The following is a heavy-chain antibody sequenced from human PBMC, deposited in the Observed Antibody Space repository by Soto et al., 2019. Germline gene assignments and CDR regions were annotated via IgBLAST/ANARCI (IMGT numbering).Heavy chain of an antibody. J-gene: IGHJ4*02. D-gene: IGHD2-21*02. CDR1: GFTFSSYW. CDR3: ARFMSNGGDSRAGYHDY. V-gene: IGHV3-7*05. CDR2: INQGGSQK. Sequence: SGGSLRLSCAASGFTFSSYWMSWVRQAPGKGLEWVANINQGGSQKYYVDSVKGRFTISRDNAKNSLYLQMNSLRAEDTAVYYCARFMSNGGDSRAGYHDYWGQGTLVTVSS.